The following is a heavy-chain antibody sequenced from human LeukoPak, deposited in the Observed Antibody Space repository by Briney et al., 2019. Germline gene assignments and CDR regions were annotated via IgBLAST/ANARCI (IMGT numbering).Heavy chain of an antibody. Sequence: ASVKVSCKTSGYTFNSHYVGWVRQAPGQGLEWMGWISGYNGKTNYAQKLQGRVTMTTDTSTTTAYMELRSLRSDDTAVYYCARGPIAAAGDSWGQGTLVTVSS. CDR2: ISGYNGKT. J-gene: IGHJ4*02. D-gene: IGHD6-13*01. CDR1: GYTFNSHY. V-gene: IGHV1-18*01. CDR3: ARGPIAAAGDS.